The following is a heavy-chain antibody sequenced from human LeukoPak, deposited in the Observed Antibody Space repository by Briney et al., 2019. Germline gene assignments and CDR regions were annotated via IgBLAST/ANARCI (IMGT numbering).Heavy chain of an antibody. Sequence: SETLSLTCAVYGGSFSGNYWSWIRQPPGKGLEWIGEINHSGSTNYNPSLKSRVTISVDTSKKQFSLKLSSVTAADTAVYYRASLRILDDYGDYSYWGQGTLVTVSS. V-gene: IGHV4-34*01. CDR1: GGSFSGNY. J-gene: IGHJ4*02. CDR3: ASLRILDDYGDYSY. D-gene: IGHD4-17*01. CDR2: INHSGST.